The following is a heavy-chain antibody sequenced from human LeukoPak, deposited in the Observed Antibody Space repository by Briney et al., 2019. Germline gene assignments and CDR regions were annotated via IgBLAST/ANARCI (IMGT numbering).Heavy chain of an antibody. D-gene: IGHD2-2*02. CDR3: ARGGTYCSSTSCYKGRYYYYGMDV. V-gene: IGHV4-34*01. Sequence: SETLSLTCAVYGGSFSGYYWSWIRQPPGKGLEWIGEINHSGSTNYNPSLKSRVTISVDTFKNQFSLKLSSVTAADTAVYYCARGGTYCSSTSCYKGRYYYYGMDVWGQGTTVTVSS. CDR1: GGSFSGYY. J-gene: IGHJ6*02. CDR2: INHSGST.